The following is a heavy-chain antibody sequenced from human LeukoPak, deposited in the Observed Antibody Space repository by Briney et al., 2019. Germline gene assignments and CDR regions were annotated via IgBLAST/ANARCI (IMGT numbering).Heavy chain of an antibody. J-gene: IGHJ3*02. CDR3: ARVNPLMAPGAVDI. Sequence: GRSLRLSCAASGFTFSSYWMTWVRQAPGKGLAWVANIKQDGSAKYYMDSVKGRFTISRDNAKNSLYLQMNSLGVEDTAVYYCARVNPLMAPGAVDIWGQGTKVAVSS. V-gene: IGHV3-7*01. CDR2: IKQDGSAK. D-gene: IGHD2-8*01. CDR1: GFTFSSYW.